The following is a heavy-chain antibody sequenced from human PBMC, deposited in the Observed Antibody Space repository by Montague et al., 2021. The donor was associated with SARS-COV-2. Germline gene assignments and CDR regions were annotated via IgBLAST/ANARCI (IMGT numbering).Heavy chain of an antibody. CDR2: IDXDDYK. J-gene: IGHJ4*02. CDR3: ARTTMITFGGVIVPFDY. Sequence: VKPTQTLTLTCTFSGFSLSTSGMCVSWIRQPPGKALEWLARIDXDDYKYYSTSLKTRLTISKDTSKNQVVLTMTNMDPVDTATYYCARTTMITFGGVIVPFDYWGQGTLVTVSS. CDR1: GFSLSTSGMC. D-gene: IGHD3-16*02. V-gene: IGHV2-70*11.